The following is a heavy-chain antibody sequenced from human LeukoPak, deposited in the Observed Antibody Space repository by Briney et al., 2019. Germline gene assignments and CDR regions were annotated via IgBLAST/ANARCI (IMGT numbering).Heavy chain of an antibody. CDR3: AREPRYYDILTGWFDP. CDR2: ITPIFGTA. Sequence: SVKVSCKASGGTFSSYAISWVRQAPGQGLEWMGGITPIFGTANYAQKFQGRVTITADKSTSTAYMELSSLRSEDTAVYYCAREPRYYDILTGWFDPWGQGTLVTVSS. J-gene: IGHJ5*02. V-gene: IGHV1-69*06. D-gene: IGHD3-9*01. CDR1: GGTFSSYA.